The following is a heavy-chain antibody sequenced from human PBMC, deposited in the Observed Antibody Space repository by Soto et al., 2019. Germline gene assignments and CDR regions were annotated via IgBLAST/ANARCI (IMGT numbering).Heavy chain of an antibody. CDR2: IDWDDDK. V-gene: IGHV2-70*01. CDR3: ARMRWGELRQSYDAFDI. D-gene: IGHD1-26*01. Sequence: ESGPTLVNPTQTLTLTCPFSGFSLSTSGMCVSWIRQPPGKALEWLALIDWDDDKYYSTSLKTRLTISKDTSKNQVVLTMTNMDPVDTATYYCARMRWGELRQSYDAFDIWCQGTMVTGSS. J-gene: IGHJ3*02. CDR1: GFSLSTSGMC.